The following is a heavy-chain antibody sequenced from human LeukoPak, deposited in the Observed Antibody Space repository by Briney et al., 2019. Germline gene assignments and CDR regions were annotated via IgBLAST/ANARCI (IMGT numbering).Heavy chain of an antibody. CDR1: GGSISSSSYY. D-gene: IGHD3-22*01. V-gene: IGHV4-39*07. CDR2: IYYSGST. CDR3: ARDQGDSSGYYFP. J-gene: IGHJ5*02. Sequence: PSETLSLTCTVSGGSISSSSYYWGWIRQPPGKGLEWIGSIYYSGSTYYNPSLKSRVTISVDTSKNQFSLKLSSVTAADTAVYYCARDQGDSSGYYFPWGQGTLVTVSS.